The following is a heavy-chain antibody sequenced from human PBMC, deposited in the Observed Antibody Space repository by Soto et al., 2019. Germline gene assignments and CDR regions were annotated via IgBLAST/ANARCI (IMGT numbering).Heavy chain of an antibody. Sequence: QVPLVESGGGVVQPGGSLRLSCEASGFSLTSFAMHWVRQAPGKGLEWVAVIRYEGTDKYYADSVKGRFTISRDNSINTLHLQMDRLRAEDTAVYYCVRDDYYNSSGATTDWGQGTLVTVSS. V-gene: IGHV3-33*01. J-gene: IGHJ4*02. D-gene: IGHD3-22*01. CDR3: VRDDYYNSSGATTD. CDR2: IRYEGTDK. CDR1: GFSLTSFA.